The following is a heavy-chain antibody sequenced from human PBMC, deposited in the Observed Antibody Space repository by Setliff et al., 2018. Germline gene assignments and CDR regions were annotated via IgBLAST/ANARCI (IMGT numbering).Heavy chain of an antibody. Sequence: GGSLRLSCAASGFSINVYSMTWVRQAPGKGLECVSGMYGVGATFYADSVKGRFTISRDISENTLYLQMNSLRPEDTAVYYCAKDRVPDGYWDFDYWGQGIQVTVSS. CDR3: AKDRVPDGYWDFDY. V-gene: IGHV3-23*01. CDR1: GFSINVYS. J-gene: IGHJ4*02. CDR2: MYGVGAT. D-gene: IGHD4-17*01.